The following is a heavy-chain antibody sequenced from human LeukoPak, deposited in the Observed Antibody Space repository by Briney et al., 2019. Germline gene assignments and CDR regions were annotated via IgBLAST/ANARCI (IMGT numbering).Heavy chain of an antibody. CDR3: ARRYENYDFWSGPLTTEYYFDY. Sequence: ASAKVSCKASGYTFTSYGISWVRQAPGQGLEWMGWISAYNGNTNYAQKYQGRVTMTTDTSTSTAYMELRSLRSDDTAVYYCARRYENYDFWSGPLTTEYYFDYRGQGTLVTVSS. CDR2: ISAYNGNT. V-gene: IGHV1-18*01. D-gene: IGHD3-3*01. J-gene: IGHJ4*02. CDR1: GYTFTSYG.